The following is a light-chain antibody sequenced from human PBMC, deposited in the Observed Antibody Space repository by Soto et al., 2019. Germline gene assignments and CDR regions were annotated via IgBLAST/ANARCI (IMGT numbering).Light chain of an antibody. J-gene: IGKJ5*01. V-gene: IGKV3-11*01. CDR3: QQRSNWPPA. Sequence: EIVLTQSPATLSLYPGERATLSCLASQSVSSYLAWYQQKPGQAPRLLIYDASTRATGIPARFSGSGSGTDFTLTISSLEPEDFAVYYCQQRSNWPPAFGQGTRLEIK. CDR1: QSVSSY. CDR2: DAS.